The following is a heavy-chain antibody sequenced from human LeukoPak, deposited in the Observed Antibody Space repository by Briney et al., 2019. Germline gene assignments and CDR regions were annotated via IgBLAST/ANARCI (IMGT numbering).Heavy chain of an antibody. V-gene: IGHV3-23*01. J-gene: IGHJ4*02. CDR2: ISESGGSK. D-gene: IGHD2/OR15-2a*01. CDR3: ATGGSMAHEGIHY. Sequence: PGGSLRLSCAASGFTFSSYAMSWVRQAPGKGLEWVSTISESGGSKYYADSMKGRFTISRDNSKDTLYLQMNYLRADDTAVYYCATGGSMAHEGIHYWGQGTLVTVSS. CDR1: GFTFSSYA.